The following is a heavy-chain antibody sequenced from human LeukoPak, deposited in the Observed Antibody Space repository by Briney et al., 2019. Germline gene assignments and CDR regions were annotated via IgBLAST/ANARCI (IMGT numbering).Heavy chain of an antibody. CDR2: ITYSGGST. J-gene: IGHJ3*01. D-gene: IGHD1-26*01. CDR1: GFTFDDYT. Sequence: GGSLRLSCEASGFTFDDYTMNWVRQAPGKGLEWVSTITYSGGSTFYADSVKGRFTTSRDNSKNTLYLQMNTLRSEDTAVYYCAKDRGSGSYRTGFGLWGQGTMVTVSS. CDR3: AKDRGSGSYRTGFGL. V-gene: IGHV3-23*01.